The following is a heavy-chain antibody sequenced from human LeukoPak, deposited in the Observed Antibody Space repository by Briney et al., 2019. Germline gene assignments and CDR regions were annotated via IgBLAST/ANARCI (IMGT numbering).Heavy chain of an antibody. D-gene: IGHD3-22*01. V-gene: IGHV3-53*04. CDR3: ARDGGLLGYDNGGYREQTQYGFDP. CDR1: GFTVSSNY. Sequence: PGGSLRLSCAASGFTVSSNYMSWVRQAPGKGLEWVSVIYSGGSTYYADSVKGRFTISRHNSKNTLYLQMNSLRAEDTAVYYCARDGGLLGYDNGGYREQTQYGFDPWGQGTLVTVSS. CDR2: IYSGGST. J-gene: IGHJ5*02.